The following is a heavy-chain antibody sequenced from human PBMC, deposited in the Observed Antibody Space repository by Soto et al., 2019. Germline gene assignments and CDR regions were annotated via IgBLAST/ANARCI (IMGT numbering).Heavy chain of an antibody. CDR1: GGSISSGGYS. CDR3: SRDQLEGNWFDP. V-gene: IGHV4-30-2*01. CDR2: IYHSGST. J-gene: IGHJ5*02. D-gene: IGHD1-1*01. Sequence: QLQLQESGSGLVKPSQTLSLTCTVSGGSISSGGYSWNWIRQPPGKGLEWIGYIYHSGSTLYNPSLKRRVTISVDKSKHQFSLKLTSVTAADTAVYYCSRDQLEGNWFDPWGQGTRVTVSS.